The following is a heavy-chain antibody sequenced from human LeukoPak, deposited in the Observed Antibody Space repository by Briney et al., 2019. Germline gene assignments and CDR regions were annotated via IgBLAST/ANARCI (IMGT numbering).Heavy chain of an antibody. D-gene: IGHD5-24*01. CDR2: ISHDGTT. Sequence: SGTLSLTCGVSGGSIDITNYWSWVRQAPGRGLEWIGEISHDGTTNYNSSLRSRVAMSFDRANNQFSLSLTSVTAADTAVYYCARGRGYNESPLDYWGQGTLVTVSS. CDR1: GGSIDITNY. CDR3: ARGRGYNESPLDY. J-gene: IGHJ4*02. V-gene: IGHV4-4*02.